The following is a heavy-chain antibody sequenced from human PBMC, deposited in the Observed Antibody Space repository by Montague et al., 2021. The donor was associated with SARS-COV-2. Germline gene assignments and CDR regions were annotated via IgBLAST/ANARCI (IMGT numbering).Heavy chain of an antibody. CDR2: NEDRGNN. D-gene: IGHD5-18*01. J-gene: IGHJ4*02. CDR1: GGSFSNSRWN. Sequence: SETLSLTCTVYGGSFSNSRWNWGWNRQRAGKGLEWKRSNEDRGNNNYNPTLKSRVTISVDTSKNQFSLKLGSVAAADTAVYYCASYRRVYSYDLSFGYWGQGTLVTVSS. V-gene: IGHV4-39*01. CDR3: ASYRRVYSYDLSFGY.